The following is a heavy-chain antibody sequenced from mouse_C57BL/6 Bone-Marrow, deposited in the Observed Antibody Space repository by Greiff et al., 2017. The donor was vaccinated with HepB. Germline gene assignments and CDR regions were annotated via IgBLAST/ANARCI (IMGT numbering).Heavy chain of an antibody. V-gene: IGHV2-2*01. CDR3: AGMVTTPYCYAMDY. CDR2: IWSGGST. CDR1: GFSLTSYG. D-gene: IGHD2-2*01. J-gene: IGHJ4*01. Sequence: QVQLKESGPGLVQPSQSLSITCTVSGFSLTSYGVHWVRQSPGKGLEWLGVIWSGGSTDYNAAFISRLSISKDNSKSQVFFKMNSLQADDTAIYYCAGMVTTPYCYAMDYWGQGTSVTVSS.